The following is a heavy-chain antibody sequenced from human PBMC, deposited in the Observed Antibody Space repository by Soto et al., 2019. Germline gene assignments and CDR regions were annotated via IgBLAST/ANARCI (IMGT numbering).Heavy chain of an antibody. CDR2: IYSGGGA. V-gene: IGHV3-53*01. D-gene: IGHD3-22*01. Sequence: PGGSLRLSCAASGFTVSGNYMSWVRQSPGKGLEWVSVIYSGGGAYYADSVKGRFTISRDNSKNTLYLQMNSLRAEDTAVYYCARRGYYYDSSGYSGDYYYYGMDVWGQGTTVTVSS. CDR1: GFTVSGNY. CDR3: ARRGYYYDSSGYSGDYYYYGMDV. J-gene: IGHJ6*02.